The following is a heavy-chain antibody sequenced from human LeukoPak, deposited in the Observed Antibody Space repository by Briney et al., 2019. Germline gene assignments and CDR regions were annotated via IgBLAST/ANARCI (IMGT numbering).Heavy chain of an antibody. J-gene: IGHJ6*04. CDR2: INSDGSST. CDR3: AELGITMIGGV. Sequence: GGSLRLSCAASGFTFSSYWMHWVRQAPGKGLVWVSRINSDGSSTSYGDSVKGRFTISRDNAKNSLYLQMNSLRAEDTAVYYCAELGITMIGGVWGKGTTVTISS. CDR1: GFTFSSYW. V-gene: IGHV3-74*01. D-gene: IGHD3-10*02.